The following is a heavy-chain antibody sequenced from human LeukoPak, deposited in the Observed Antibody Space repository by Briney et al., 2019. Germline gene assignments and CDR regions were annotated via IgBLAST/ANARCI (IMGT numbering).Heavy chain of an antibody. CDR2: SNSDGSAT. Sequence: PGGSLRLSCAASGFTFSTYWMHWVRQAPGKGLEWVARSNSDGSATIYADSVKGRFVISRDNSKNTLYPQMSSLRVEDTAMYYCAREWRGFEDYWGQGTLVTVSS. V-gene: IGHV3-74*01. D-gene: IGHD3-9*01. J-gene: IGHJ4*02. CDR1: GFTFSTYW. CDR3: AREWRGFEDY.